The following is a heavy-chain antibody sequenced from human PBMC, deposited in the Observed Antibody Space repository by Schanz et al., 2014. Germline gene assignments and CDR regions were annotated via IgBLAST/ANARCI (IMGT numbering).Heavy chain of an antibody. CDR2: ISSSGSYI. D-gene: IGHD4-17*01. J-gene: IGHJ6*02. CDR3: ARVRAYDYGAEAHGMDV. V-gene: IGHV3-21*01. CDR1: GFAFSAYS. Sequence: EVQLVESGGGLVKPGGSLRLSCAASGFAFSAYSMNWVRQAPGKGLEWVSSISSSGSYIYFPDSVKGRFTIFRDNAKNSLYLQMNSLRAEDTAVYYCARVRAYDYGAEAHGMDVWGHGTTVTFSS.